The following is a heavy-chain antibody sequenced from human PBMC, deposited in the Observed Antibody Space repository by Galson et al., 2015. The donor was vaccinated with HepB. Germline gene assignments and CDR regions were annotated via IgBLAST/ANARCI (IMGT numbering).Heavy chain of an antibody. J-gene: IGHJ6*02. CDR2: INPNSGGT. Sequence: SVKVSCKASGYTFTGYYMHWVRQAPGQGLEWLGWINPNSGGTNYTQTFQGRVTMTRDTSISTAYMELSRLRSDDTALHYCARGAYSDVWGQGTTVTVSS. D-gene: IGHD2-15*01. CDR3: ARGAYSDV. V-gene: IGHV1-2*02. CDR1: GYTFTGYY.